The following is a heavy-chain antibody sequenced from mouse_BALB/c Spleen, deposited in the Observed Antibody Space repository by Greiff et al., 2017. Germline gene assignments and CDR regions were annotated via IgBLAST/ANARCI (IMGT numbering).Heavy chain of an antibody. CDR3: ARSSMITMRFAY. D-gene: IGHD2-4*01. CDR1: GYTFTSYW. J-gene: IGHJ3*01. CDR2: INPSTGYT. V-gene: IGHV1-7*01. Sequence: QVQLQQSGPELVKPGASVKMSCKASGYTFTSYWMHWVKQRPGQGLEWIGYINPSTGYTEYNQKFKDKATLTADKSSSTAYMQLSSLTSEDSAVYYCARSSMITMRFAYWGQGTLVTVSA.